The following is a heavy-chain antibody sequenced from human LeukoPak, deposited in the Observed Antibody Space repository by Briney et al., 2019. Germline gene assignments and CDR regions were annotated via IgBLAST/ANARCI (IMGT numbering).Heavy chain of an antibody. D-gene: IGHD3-22*01. CDR2: MNPNSGNT. V-gene: IGHV1-8*01. J-gene: IGHJ6*03. CDR1: EYTFTSYD. CDR3: ARGVSSITMIVVVTVYYYYYMDV. Sequence: ASVKVSRKASEYTFTSYDINRVRQATGQGLEWMGWMNPNSGNTGYAQKFQGRVTMTRNTSISTAYMELSSLRSEDTAVYYCARGVSSITMIVVVTVYYYYYMDVWGKGTTVTVSS.